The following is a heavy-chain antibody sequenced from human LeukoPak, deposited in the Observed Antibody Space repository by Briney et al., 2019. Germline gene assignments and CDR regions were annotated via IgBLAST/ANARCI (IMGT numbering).Heavy chain of an antibody. CDR3: ARVWSETWIRLWLAYYYGMDV. J-gene: IGHJ6*02. Sequence: GGSLRLSCAASGFTFRIYWMSWVRQARGKGLEGGGNIKQEGSGKYYVDSVKGRFTISRDNDKTSLDLQMNSLRAEDPALYYCARVWSETWIRLWLAYYYGMDVWGQGTTVTVSS. CDR1: GFTFRIYW. D-gene: IGHD5-18*01. CDR2: IKQEGSGK. V-gene: IGHV3-7*01.